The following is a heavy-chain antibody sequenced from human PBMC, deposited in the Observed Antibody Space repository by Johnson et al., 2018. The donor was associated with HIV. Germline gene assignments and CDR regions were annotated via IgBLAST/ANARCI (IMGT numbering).Heavy chain of an antibody. V-gene: IGHV3-7*01. J-gene: IGHJ3*02. CDR1: GFTVSSNY. CDR3: ARLGIAAARGAFDI. Sequence: VQLVESGGGLVQPGGSLRLSCAASGFTVSSNYMSWVRQAPGKGLEWVANIKQDGSEKYYVDSVKGRFTISRDNAKNSLYLQMNSLRAEDTAVYYCARLGIAAARGAFDIWGHGTMVTVSS. D-gene: IGHD6-13*01. CDR2: IKQDGSEK.